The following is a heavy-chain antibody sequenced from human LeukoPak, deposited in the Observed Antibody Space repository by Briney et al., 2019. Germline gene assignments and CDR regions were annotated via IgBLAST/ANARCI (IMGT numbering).Heavy chain of an antibody. V-gene: IGHV3-7*03. CDR2: IKEDGSEK. CDR1: GFAFDKYW. Sequence: GGSLRLSCEGSGFAFDKYWISWVRQAPGKGLEWVANIKEDGSEKEFLDSVKGRFTISRDNSKESVYLQMNSLRAEDTAVYYCARDVNRGVFDMWGQGTRVTVSS. CDR3: ARDVNRGVFDM. J-gene: IGHJ3*02.